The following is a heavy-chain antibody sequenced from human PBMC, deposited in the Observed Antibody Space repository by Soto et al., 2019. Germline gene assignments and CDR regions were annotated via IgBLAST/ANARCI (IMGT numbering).Heavy chain of an antibody. V-gene: IGHV1-8*01. Sequence: QVQLVQSGAEVKKPGASVKVSCKASGYTFTSYDINWVRQATGQGLEWMGWMNANSGNTGYAQKFQGRVTMTRNTSISTAYMELSRLRSEDTAVYYCARRRSSGWPYCYYGMDVWGQGTTVTVSS. J-gene: IGHJ6*02. D-gene: IGHD6-19*01. CDR3: ARRRSSGWPYCYYGMDV. CDR1: GYTFTSYD. CDR2: MNANSGNT.